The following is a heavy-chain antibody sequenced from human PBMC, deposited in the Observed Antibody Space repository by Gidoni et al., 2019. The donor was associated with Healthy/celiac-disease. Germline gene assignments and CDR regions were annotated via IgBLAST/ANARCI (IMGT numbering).Heavy chain of an antibody. D-gene: IGHD3-22*01. CDR2: ISGSGGST. CDR1: GFTFSRYA. Sequence: EVQLLESGGGVVQPGGSLRLSCAASGFTFSRYAMSWVRQAPGKGLEWVSAISGSGGSTYYADSVKGRFTISRDNSKNTLYLQMNSLRAEDTAVYYCAKDKGSITMIVVAMGYFDYWGQGTLVTVSS. CDR3: AKDKGSITMIVVAMGYFDY. J-gene: IGHJ4*02. V-gene: IGHV3-23*01.